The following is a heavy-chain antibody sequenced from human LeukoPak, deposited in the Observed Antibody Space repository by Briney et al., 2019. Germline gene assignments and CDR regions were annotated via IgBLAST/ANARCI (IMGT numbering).Heavy chain of an antibody. D-gene: IGHD5-18*01. CDR1: GFTFSDYY. Sequence: GGCLRLSCAASGFTFSDYYMSWIRQAPGKGLEWVSYISSSGSTIYYADSVKGRFTISRDNAKNSLYLQMNSLRAEDTAVYYCAGSSGYSYGYIDYWGQGTLVTVSS. CDR3: AGSSGYSYGYIDY. V-gene: IGHV3-11*04. CDR2: ISSSGSTI. J-gene: IGHJ4*02.